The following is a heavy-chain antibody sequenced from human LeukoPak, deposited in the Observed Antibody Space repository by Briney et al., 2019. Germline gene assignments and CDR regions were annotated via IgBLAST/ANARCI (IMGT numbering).Heavy chain of an antibody. CDR1: GYSISYGYY. Sequence: SEPLSLPCPVSGYSISYGYYWGWIRQPPGKGLEWIGSLHHSGSTYYNPSLKSRVTTSVDTSKNQIFLKLSSVTAADTAVYYCTRDGYLIAGSRFDDWGQGTLVTVTS. D-gene: IGHD6-13*01. V-gene: IGHV4-38-2*02. CDR3: TRDGYLIAGSRFDD. J-gene: IGHJ4*02. CDR2: LHHSGST.